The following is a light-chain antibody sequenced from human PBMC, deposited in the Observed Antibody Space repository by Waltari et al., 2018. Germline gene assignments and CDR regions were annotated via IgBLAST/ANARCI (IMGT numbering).Light chain of an antibody. CDR1: SSNIGSNP. CDR2: SND. CDR3: SSWDDSLSGRV. Sequence: QSVLTQAPSASGTPGQRVTSSCSGGSSNIGSNPVSWYQQRPGAAPKLLIYSNDRRPSGVPDRFSGSKSGTSASLAISGLQSEDEADYYCSSWDDSLSGRVFGPGTRVTVL. V-gene: IGLV1-44*01. J-gene: IGLJ1*01.